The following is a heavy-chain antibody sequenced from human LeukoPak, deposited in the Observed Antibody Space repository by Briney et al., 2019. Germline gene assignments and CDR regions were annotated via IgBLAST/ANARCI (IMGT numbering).Heavy chain of an antibody. Sequence: SETLSLTCTVSGGSISSSDYYWGWTRQPPGKGLEWIASIYYSGSTYYSPSLKSGVTISVDTSKNQFSLKLRSVTATDTAVYYCARGLTRGYTYGGCFDPWGQGTLVTVSS. CDR1: GGSISSSDYY. CDR2: IYYSGST. J-gene: IGHJ5*02. CDR3: ARGLTRGYTYGGCFDP. V-gene: IGHV4-39*01. D-gene: IGHD5-12*01.